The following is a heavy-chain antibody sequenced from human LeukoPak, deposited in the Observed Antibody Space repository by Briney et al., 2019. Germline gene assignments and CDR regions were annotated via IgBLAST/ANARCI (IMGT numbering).Heavy chain of an antibody. CDR2: IYYSGST. V-gene: IGHV4-39*07. Sequence: SETLSLTCTVSGGSISSSSYYWGWIRQPPGKGLEWIGSIYYSGSTYYNPSLKSRVTISVDTSKNQFSLKLSSVTAADTAVYYCARDRLYEQIAFDIWGQGTMVTVSS. J-gene: IGHJ3*02. D-gene: IGHD5/OR15-5a*01. CDR1: GGSISSSSYY. CDR3: ARDRLYEQIAFDI.